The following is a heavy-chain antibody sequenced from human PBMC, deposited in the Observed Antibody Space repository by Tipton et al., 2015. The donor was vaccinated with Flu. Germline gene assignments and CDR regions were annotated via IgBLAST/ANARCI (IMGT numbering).Heavy chain of an antibody. CDR1: GYTFTGYY. J-gene: IGHJ4*02. Sequence: QVQLVQSGAEVKKPGASVKVSCKASGYTFTGYYMHWVRQAPGQGLEWMGWINPNSGGTNYAQKFQGRVTMTRDTSISTAYMELSRLRSDDTAVYYCARVGGSYSSGYHIDYWGQGTLVTVSS. D-gene: IGHD6-19*01. CDR3: ARVGGSYSSGYHIDY. V-gene: IGHV1-2*02. CDR2: INPNSGGT.